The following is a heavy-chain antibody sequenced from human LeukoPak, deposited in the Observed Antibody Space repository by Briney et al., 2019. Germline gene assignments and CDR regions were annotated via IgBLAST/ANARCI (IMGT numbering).Heavy chain of an antibody. D-gene: IGHD1-26*01. J-gene: IGHJ4*02. V-gene: IGHV1-18*01. CDR1: GYTCTSYG. CDR3: ARDLLGATTDY. Sequence: ASVKVSCKASGYTCTSYGISWVRQAPGQGLGWMGWSSAYNGNTNYAQKLQGRVTMTTDTSTSTAYMELRSLRSDDTAVYYCARDLLGATTDYWGQGTLVTVSS. CDR2: SSAYNGNT.